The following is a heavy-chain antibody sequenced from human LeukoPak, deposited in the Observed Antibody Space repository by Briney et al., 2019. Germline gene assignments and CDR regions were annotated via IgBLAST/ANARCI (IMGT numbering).Heavy chain of an antibody. CDR2: IYTSGIT. CDR1: GGSISSGTYY. Sequence: KPSETLSLTCTVSGGSISSGTYYWYWIRQPAGKGLEWIGRIYTSGITNYNPSLKSRVTISVDTSKNQFSLKLTSVTASDTAVYYCARLPDPWGQGTLVTVSS. CDR3: ARLPDP. V-gene: IGHV4-61*02. J-gene: IGHJ5*02.